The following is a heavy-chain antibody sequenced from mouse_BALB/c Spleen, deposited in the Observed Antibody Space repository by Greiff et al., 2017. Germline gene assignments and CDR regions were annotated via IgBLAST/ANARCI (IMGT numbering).Heavy chain of an antibody. CDR2: ISSGGGST. V-gene: IGHV5-12-1*01. Sequence: EVMLVESGGGLVKPGGSLKLSCAASGFAFSSYDMSWVRQTPEKRLEWVAYISSGGGSTYYPDTVKGRFTISRDNAKNTLYLQMSSLKSEDTAMYYCARHHDDGYYDAMDYWGQGTSVTVSS. J-gene: IGHJ4*01. CDR1: GFAFSSYD. D-gene: IGHD2-3*01. CDR3: ARHHDDGYYDAMDY.